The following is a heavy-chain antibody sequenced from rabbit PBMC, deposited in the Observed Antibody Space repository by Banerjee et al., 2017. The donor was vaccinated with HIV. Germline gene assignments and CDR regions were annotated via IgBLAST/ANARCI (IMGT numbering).Heavy chain of an antibody. CDR1: GFSFSSNYY. Sequence: QSLEESGGDLVKPGASLTLTCTASGFSFSSNYYMCWVRQAPGKGLEWIACIYTGSSGRTYYASWAKGRFTISKTSSTTVTLQMTSLTAADTATYFCARDGYAGNYWPDYFNLWGQGTLVTVS. D-gene: IGHD4-2*01. J-gene: IGHJ4*01. V-gene: IGHV1S40*01. CDR3: ARDGYAGNYWPDYFNL. CDR2: IYTGSSGRT.